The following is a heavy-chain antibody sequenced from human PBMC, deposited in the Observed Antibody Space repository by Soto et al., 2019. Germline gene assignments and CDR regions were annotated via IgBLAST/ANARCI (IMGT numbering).Heavy chain of an antibody. CDR2: INHSGST. Sequence: PSETLSLTCAVYVGSVIGYYWSWIRQPPGKGLEWIGEINHSGSTNYNPSLKSRVTISVDTSKNQFSLKLSSVTAADTAVYYCARDGAVAGYKYNWFDPWGQGTLVTVSS. CDR3: ARDGAVAGYKYNWFDP. J-gene: IGHJ5*02. CDR1: VGSVIGYY. V-gene: IGHV4-34*01. D-gene: IGHD6-19*01.